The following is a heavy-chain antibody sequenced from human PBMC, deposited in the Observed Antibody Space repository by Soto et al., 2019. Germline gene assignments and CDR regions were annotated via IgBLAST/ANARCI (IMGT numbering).Heavy chain of an antibody. CDR1: DGSSCGGDCY. D-gene: IGHD6-19*01. CDR3: ASILRDSQGWSHNDF. CDR2: ISNSGST. J-gene: IGHJ4*02. Sequence: PSQTMSLTCTVADGSSCGGDCYRSWKRQPPGKGLEWIGYISNSGSTNYNPSLESRVTVSVDTAKNEFSLKLNSVTAADTATYYCASILRDSQGWSHNDFSGQGTLGTVSS. V-gene: IGHV4-61*08.